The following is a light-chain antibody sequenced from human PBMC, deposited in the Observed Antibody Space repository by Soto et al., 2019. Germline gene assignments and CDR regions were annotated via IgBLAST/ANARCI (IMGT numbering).Light chain of an antibody. CDR1: NSVGVGYDY. Sequence: QAPPTQPAPVAWAPGESATISRTGTNSVGVGYDYVSWCQQYPGKAPSLMLYDVSNRPSGVSNRFSGSKSGNTASLTISGLQAEDEADYYCSSYTSSSTSVFGTGTKVTVL. CDR2: DVS. J-gene: IGLJ1*01. V-gene: IGLV2-14*01. CDR3: SSYTSSSTSV.